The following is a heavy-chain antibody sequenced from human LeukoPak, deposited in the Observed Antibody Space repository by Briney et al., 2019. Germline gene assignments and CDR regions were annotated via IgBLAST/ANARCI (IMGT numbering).Heavy chain of an antibody. D-gene: IGHD3-10*01. V-gene: IGHV3-30*02. CDR2: IRYDGRNK. CDR1: GFIFSSYG. J-gene: IGHJ4*02. CDR3: ARDGYYYGSGSYYKVDFDY. Sequence: GGSLRLSCAASGFIFSSYGMHWVRQAPGKGLEWVAFIRYDGRNKYYADSVKGRFTISRDNSKNTLYLQMNSLRAEDTAVYYCARDGYYYGSGSYYKVDFDYWGQGTLVTVSS.